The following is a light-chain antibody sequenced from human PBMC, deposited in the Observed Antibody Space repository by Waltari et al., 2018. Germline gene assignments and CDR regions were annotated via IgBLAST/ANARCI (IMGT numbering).Light chain of an antibody. CDR1: QTVRTTY. V-gene: IGKV3-20*01. CDR3: QQYDISPLT. Sequence: EIVLTQSPGTLSLSPGERATLSCRASQTVRTTYLAWYQQKPGQAHTLRIYGSSSRATCIPDRFSGSGSGTDFSLTISSLEPEDFAVYYCQQYDISPLTFGGETKVEIK. J-gene: IGKJ4*01. CDR2: GSS.